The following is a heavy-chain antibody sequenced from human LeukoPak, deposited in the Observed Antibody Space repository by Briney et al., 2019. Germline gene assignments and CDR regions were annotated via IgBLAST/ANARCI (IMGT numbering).Heavy chain of an antibody. CDR2: ISGYNGHT. J-gene: IGHJ4*02. V-gene: IGHV1-18*01. CDR1: GYTFTNYG. Sequence: GASVEVSCKASGYTFTNYGITWVRQAPGQGLEWMGWISGYNGHTDYAQKLQGRVTMTTDTSTSTAYMELRSLRSDDTAVYYCARKEVAVRHDYWGQGTLVTVSS. D-gene: IGHD5-12*01. CDR3: ARKEVAVRHDY.